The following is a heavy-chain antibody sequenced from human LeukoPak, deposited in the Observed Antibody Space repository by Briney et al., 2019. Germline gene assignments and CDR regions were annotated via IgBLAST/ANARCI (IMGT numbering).Heavy chain of an antibody. CDR1: GFTFSSYA. CDR2: ISSNGGST. CDR3: ARSRTVVTGVNWFDP. V-gene: IGHV3-64*01. J-gene: IGHJ5*02. Sequence: GGSLRLSCAASGFTFSSYAMHWVRQAPGKRLEYVSAISSNGGSTYYANSVKGRFTISRDNSKNTLYLQMGSLRAEDMAVYYCARSRTVVTGVNWFDPWGQGTLVTVSS. D-gene: IGHD4-23*01.